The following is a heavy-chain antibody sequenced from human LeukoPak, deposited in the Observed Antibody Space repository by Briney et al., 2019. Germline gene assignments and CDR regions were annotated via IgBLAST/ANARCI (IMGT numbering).Heavy chain of an antibody. D-gene: IGHD3-16*01. V-gene: IGHV3-7*01. Sequence: PGGSLRLSCAASDFTLSPYWMTWVRQAPGKGLEWVANMNQDGSEKDYVDSVKGRFTISRDNARNSLYLQMGSLRAEDTAVYYCATYTHWVAGDVWGQGTTVTVYS. CDR1: DFTLSPYW. J-gene: IGHJ6*02. CDR3: ATYTHWVAGDV. CDR2: MNQDGSEK.